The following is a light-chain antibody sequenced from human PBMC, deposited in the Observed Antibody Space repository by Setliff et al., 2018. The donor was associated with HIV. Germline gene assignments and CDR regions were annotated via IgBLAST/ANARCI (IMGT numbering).Light chain of an antibody. CDR2: DVN. J-gene: IGLJ1*01. CDR1: STDIGHYGL. V-gene: IGLV2-23*02. CDR3: CAYAGSDTYV. Sequence: QSVLSQPASVSGSPGQSITISCTGTSTDIGHYGLVSWYQQHPGRAPQLILFDVNKRPSGVSSRFFGSKSGNTASLSISGLQAGDEADYFCCAYAGSDTYVFGTGTKVTVL.